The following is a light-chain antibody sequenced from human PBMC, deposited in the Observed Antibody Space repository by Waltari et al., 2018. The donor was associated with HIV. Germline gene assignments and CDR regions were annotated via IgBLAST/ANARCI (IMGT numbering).Light chain of an antibody. CDR2: LGS. CDR1: QSLLHSNGYNY. Sequence: DIVMTQSPLSLPVTPGEPASHSCRSSQSLLHSNGYNYLDWYLQKPGPAPQLLIYLGSNRASGVPDRFSASRSGTDFTLKISRVEAEDVGVYYCMQALQTPLTFGQGTKVEIK. V-gene: IGKV2-28*01. CDR3: MQALQTPLT. J-gene: IGKJ1*01.